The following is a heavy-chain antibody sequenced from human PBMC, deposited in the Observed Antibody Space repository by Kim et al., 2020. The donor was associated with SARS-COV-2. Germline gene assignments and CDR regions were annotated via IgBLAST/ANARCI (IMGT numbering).Heavy chain of an antibody. J-gene: IGHJ4*01. CDR1: GFTFSAYA. D-gene: IGHD2-21*01. Sequence: GGSLRLSCAASGFTFSAYAMNWVRQAPGKGLEWVSHMDGDGGSMYYVNSVKGRFAISRDNARNSLSLQMNSLRDEDTAVYYCVGGGTPNCFCYWG. CDR2: MDGDGGSM. CDR3: VGGGTPNCFCY. V-gene: IGHV3-48*02.